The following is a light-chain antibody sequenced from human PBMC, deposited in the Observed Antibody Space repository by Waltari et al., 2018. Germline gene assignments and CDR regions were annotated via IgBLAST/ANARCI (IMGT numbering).Light chain of an antibody. Sequence: VLTQSPATLSLSPGERATLSCRASQSVSSYLAWYQQKPGQAPRLLIYDASSRATGIPTRFSGSGSGTDFTLTISSLEPEDFAVYYCQQRSNWPGTFGQGTKLEIK. J-gene: IGKJ2*01. CDR1: QSVSSY. CDR2: DAS. V-gene: IGKV3-11*01. CDR3: QQRSNWPGT.